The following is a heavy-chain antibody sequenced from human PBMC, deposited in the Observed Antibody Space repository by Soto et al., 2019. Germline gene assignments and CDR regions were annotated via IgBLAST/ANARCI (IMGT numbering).Heavy chain of an antibody. Sequence: ASVKVSCKASGYAFTRYDINWVRQATGQGLGWMGWMNPNSGNTGYAQQFEGRVTMTRDSSISTAYMEVSSLGFEDTAVYYCARAVNADAFDIWGQGTMVTVSS. D-gene: IGHD3-10*01. CDR2: MNPNSGNT. CDR1: GYAFTRYD. V-gene: IGHV1-8*01. CDR3: ARAVNADAFDI. J-gene: IGHJ3*02.